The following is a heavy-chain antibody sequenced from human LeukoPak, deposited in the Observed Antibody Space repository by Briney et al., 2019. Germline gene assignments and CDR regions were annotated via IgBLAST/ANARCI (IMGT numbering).Heavy chain of an antibody. V-gene: IGHV4-39*07. Sequence: SETLSLTCTVSGGSISSSSYYWGWIRQPPGKGLEWIGSIYYSGSTYYNPSLKSRVTISVDTSKNQFSLKLSSVTAADTAVYYCARDFPFGVVIIFDYWGQGTLVTVSS. D-gene: IGHD3-3*01. CDR2: IYYSGST. CDR1: GGSISSSSYY. J-gene: IGHJ4*02. CDR3: ARDFPFGVVIIFDY.